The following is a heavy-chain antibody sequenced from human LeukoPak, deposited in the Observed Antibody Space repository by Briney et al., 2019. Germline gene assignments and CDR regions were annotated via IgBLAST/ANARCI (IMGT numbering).Heavy chain of an antibody. CDR3: AREWGSGYSDY. J-gene: IGHJ4*02. Sequence: PSETLSLTCTVSGGSISSYYWSWIRQPPGKGLEWIGYIYYSGSTNYNPSLKSRVTISVDTSKNQFSLKLSSVTAADTAVYYCAREWGSGYSDYWGQGTLVTVSS. CDR1: GGSISSYY. D-gene: IGHD3-22*01. CDR2: IYYSGST. V-gene: IGHV4-59*01.